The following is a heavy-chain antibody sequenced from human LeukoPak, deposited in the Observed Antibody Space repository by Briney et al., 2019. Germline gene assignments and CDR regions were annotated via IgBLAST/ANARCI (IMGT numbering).Heavy chain of an antibody. D-gene: IGHD1-26*01. CDR1: GFTFSIYA. Sequence: PGGSLRLSCAASGFTFSIYAMSWVRQAPGKGLEWVSSISRSGGSTYYADSVKGRFTISKDNSNNTLYLQMNSLRAEDTAVYYCAKVEVGATKRYYFDYWGQGTLVTVSS. CDR2: ISRSGGST. J-gene: IGHJ4*02. V-gene: IGHV3-23*01. CDR3: AKVEVGATKRYYFDY.